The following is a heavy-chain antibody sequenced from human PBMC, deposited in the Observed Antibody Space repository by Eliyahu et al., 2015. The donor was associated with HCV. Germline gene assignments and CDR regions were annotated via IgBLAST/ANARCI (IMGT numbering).Heavy chain of an antibody. J-gene: IGHJ2*01. CDR3: ARGFLGDYDSSGYYYTAFDL. CDR2: INHSGST. D-gene: IGHD3-22*01. V-gene: IGHV4-34*01. Sequence: QVQLQQWGAGLLKPSETLSLTCAVXGGSFXGXYWSWIRQPPGKGLEWIGEINHSGSTNYNPSLKSRVTISVDTSKNQFSLKLSSVTAADTAVYYCARGFLGDYDSSGYYYTAFDLWGRGTLVTVSS. CDR1: GGSFXGXY.